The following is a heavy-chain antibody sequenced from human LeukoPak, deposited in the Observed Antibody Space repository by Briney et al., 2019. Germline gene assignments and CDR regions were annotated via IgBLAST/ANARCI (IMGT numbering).Heavy chain of an antibody. CDR3: ARGLAGYDL. D-gene: IGHD2-15*01. CDR1: SGSISRGSYH. Sequence: SQTLSLTCTVSSGSISRGSYHWSWIRQPAGKGLEWIGRFYTGGTPNYNPSLKSRVTILVDTSRNQFSLKLSSVTAADTAVYYCARGLAGYDLWGRGTLVIVSS. CDR2: FYTGGTP. J-gene: IGHJ2*01. V-gene: IGHV4-61*02.